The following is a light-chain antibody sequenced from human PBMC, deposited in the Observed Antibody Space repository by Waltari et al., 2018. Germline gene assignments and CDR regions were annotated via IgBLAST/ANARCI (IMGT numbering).Light chain of an antibody. V-gene: IGKV1-5*01. J-gene: IGKJ4*01. CDR3: QQYNSYPLT. Sequence: DIQMTQSPSTLSASVADRVPITCRASQSISSWLAWYQQKPGKAPKLLIYDASSLESGVPSRFSGSGSGTEFTLTISSLQPDDFATYYCQQYNSYPLTFGGGTKVEIK. CDR2: DAS. CDR1: QSISSW.